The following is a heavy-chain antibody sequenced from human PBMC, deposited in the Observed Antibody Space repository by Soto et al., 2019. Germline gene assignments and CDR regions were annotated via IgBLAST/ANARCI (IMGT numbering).Heavy chain of an antibody. CDR1: GGSISSYY. CDR2: IYYSGST. D-gene: IGHD3-22*01. J-gene: IGHJ4*02. Sequence: SETLSLTCTVSGGSISSYYWSWIRQPPGKGLEWIGYIYYSGSTNYNPSLKSRVTISVDTSKNQFSLKLSSVTAADAAVYYCARVVDYYDSSGLPYYFDYWGQGTLVTVYS. V-gene: IGHV4-59*01. CDR3: ARVVDYYDSSGLPYYFDY.